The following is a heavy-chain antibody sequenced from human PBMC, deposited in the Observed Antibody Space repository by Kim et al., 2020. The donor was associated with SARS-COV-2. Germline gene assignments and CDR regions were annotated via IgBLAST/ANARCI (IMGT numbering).Heavy chain of an antibody. D-gene: IGHD3-3*01. J-gene: IGHJ4*02. V-gene: IGHV3-30*07. CDR3: ARDRLDFWSGYSTEADY. Sequence: VTGRLTISRDNSQNTLYLQMNSLRAEDTAVYYCARDRLDFWSGYSTEADYWGQGTLVTVSS.